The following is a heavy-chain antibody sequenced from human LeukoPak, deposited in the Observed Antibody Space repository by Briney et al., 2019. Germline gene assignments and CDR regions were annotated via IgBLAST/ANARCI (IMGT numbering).Heavy chain of an antibody. CDR3: ARAESYYSFFDY. J-gene: IGHJ4*02. CDR2: IYYSGST. V-gene: IGHV4-59*01. CDR1: GGSISSYY. Sequence: PSETLSLTCSVSGGSISSYYWSWIRQPPGKGLEWIGHIYYSGSTNYNPSLKSRVTISVDTSKNQFSLKLTSVTAADTAVYYCARAESYYSFFDYWGQGTLVTVSS. D-gene: IGHD1-26*01.